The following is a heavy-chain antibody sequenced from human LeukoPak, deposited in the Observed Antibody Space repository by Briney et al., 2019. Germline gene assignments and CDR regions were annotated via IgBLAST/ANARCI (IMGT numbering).Heavy chain of an antibody. Sequence: GPQVQVSCQTSGGTFISSAITWVRQAPGQGLEWMGRIIPVLNITTYAQKFQGRVTITADTSTSTAYMELSSLRSEETAVYYCARDQGLTAPPPYGLDVWGQGTPVTVSS. CDR3: ARDQGLTAPPPYGLDV. CDR1: GGTFISSA. D-gene: IGHD5-18*01. J-gene: IGHJ6*02. CDR2: IIPVLNIT. V-gene: IGHV1-69*04.